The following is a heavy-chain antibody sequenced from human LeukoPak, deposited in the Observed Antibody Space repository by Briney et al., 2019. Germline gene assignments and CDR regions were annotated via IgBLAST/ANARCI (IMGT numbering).Heavy chain of an antibody. CDR1: GYTFTMYG. Sequence: ASVKVSCKASGYTFTMYGMNWVRQAPGQGLEWMGWINTNTGNPTYAQGFTGRFVLSLDTSVSTAYLQISSLKAEDTAVYYCARLDYDILTALYGMDVWGQGTTVTVSS. J-gene: IGHJ6*02. CDR2: INTNTGNP. CDR3: ARLDYDILTALYGMDV. D-gene: IGHD3-9*01. V-gene: IGHV7-4-1*02.